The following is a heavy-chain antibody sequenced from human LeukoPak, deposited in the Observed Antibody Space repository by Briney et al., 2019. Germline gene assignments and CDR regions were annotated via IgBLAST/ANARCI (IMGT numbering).Heavy chain of an antibody. CDR3: ARAVAGTADFDY. D-gene: IGHD6-19*01. Sequence: SETLSLTCTVSGGSISSSNYYWNWIRQPAGKGPEWIGRISASGSINYSPSLKSRVTLSIDTSNNQLSLSLSSVTAADTAVYYCARAVAGTADFDYWGQGTLVTVSS. CDR2: ISASGSI. CDR1: GGSISSSNYY. J-gene: IGHJ4*02. V-gene: IGHV4-61*02.